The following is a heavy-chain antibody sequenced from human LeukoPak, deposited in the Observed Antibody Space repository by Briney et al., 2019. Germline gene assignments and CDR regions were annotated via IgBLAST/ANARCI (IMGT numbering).Heavy chain of an antibody. CDR2: IYYGGST. V-gene: IGHV4-59*01. Sequence: SETLSLTCTVSGGSISSYYWSWIRQPPGKGLEWIGYIYYGGSTNYNPSLKSRVTISVDTSKNQFSLKLSSVTAADTAVYYCARGVAAVDYWGQGTLVTVSS. D-gene: IGHD6-13*01. J-gene: IGHJ4*02. CDR1: GGSISSYY. CDR3: ARGVAAVDY.